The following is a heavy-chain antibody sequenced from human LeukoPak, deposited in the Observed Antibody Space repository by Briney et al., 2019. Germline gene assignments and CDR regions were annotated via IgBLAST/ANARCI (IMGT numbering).Heavy chain of an antibody. CDR2: ISGSGGST. CDR1: GFTFSSYA. J-gene: IGHJ4*02. D-gene: IGHD3-22*01. V-gene: IGHV3-23*01. Sequence: PGGSLRLSCAASGFTFSSYAMSWVRQAPGKGLEWVSAISGSGGSTYYADSVKGRFTISRDNSKNTLYLQMNSLRAEDTAVYYCAKDFPKGGYDGNANDYWGQGTLVTVSS. CDR3: AKDFPKGGYDGNANDY.